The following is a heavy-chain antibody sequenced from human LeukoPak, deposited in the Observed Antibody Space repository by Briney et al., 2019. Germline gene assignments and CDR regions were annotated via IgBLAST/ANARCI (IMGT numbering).Heavy chain of an antibody. CDR3: ARDFFRGYYSYLDV. J-gene: IGHJ6*03. CDR2: AHRSAAS. Sequence: ASETLTLTCTVSGVYVSTGSYYWAWIRQPAGKGLEWIGRAHRSAASNYNPSLKDRVIISMDLPNNQFSLRLTSVTAADTAKYHCARDFFRGYYSYLDVWGKGTTVIVSS. V-gene: IGHV4-61*02. CDR1: GVYVSTGSYY. D-gene: IGHD2/OR15-2a*01.